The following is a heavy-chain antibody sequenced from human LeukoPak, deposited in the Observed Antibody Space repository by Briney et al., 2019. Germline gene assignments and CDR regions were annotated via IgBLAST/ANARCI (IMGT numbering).Heavy chain of an antibody. J-gene: IGHJ4*02. CDR3: ARGLAYCGGDCYSAPFDY. D-gene: IGHD2-21*02. V-gene: IGHV3-30*12. CDR1: GFTFSSYC. CDR2: ILNDETNK. Sequence: GALRLPWSASGFTFSSYCMHRVRPAPVKGVEGGAVILNDETNKYYADSVKGRFTISRDNSKNTLYLQMNSLRAEDTAVYYCARGLAYCGGDCYSAPFDYWGQGTLVTVSS.